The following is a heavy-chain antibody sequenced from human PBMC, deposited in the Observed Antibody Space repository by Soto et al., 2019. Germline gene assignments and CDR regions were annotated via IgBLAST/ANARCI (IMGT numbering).Heavy chain of an antibody. CDR1: GFTFTSSA. Sequence: SVKVSCKASGFTFTSSAMQWVRQARGQRLEWIGWIVVGSGNTNYAQKFQERVTITRDMSTSTAYMELSSLRSEDTAVYYCAAADYYYYYGMDVWGQGTTVTVSS. CDR2: IVVGSGNT. V-gene: IGHV1-58*02. J-gene: IGHJ6*02. CDR3: AAADYYYYYGMDV.